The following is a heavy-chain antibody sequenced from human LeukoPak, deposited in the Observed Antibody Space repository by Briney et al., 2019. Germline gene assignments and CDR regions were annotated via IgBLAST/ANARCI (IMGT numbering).Heavy chain of an antibody. D-gene: IGHD3-22*01. CDR2: ISGTGGST. Sequence: GGSLRLSCAASGFTFSNFAMNWVRQAPGKGLEWVSSISGTGGSTYYADSVKGQFTISRDNSKSTLYLQMNSLRAEDTAIYYCAKTYDSSGSYPPDYWGQGTLVTVSS. CDR3: AKTYDSSGSYPPDY. CDR1: GFTFSNFA. J-gene: IGHJ4*02. V-gene: IGHV3-23*01.